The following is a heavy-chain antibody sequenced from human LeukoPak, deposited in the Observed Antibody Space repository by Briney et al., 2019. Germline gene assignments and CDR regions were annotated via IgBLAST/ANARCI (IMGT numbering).Heavy chain of an antibody. CDR1: GYTFTGYY. J-gene: IGHJ4*02. V-gene: IGHV1-2*02. CDR3: ARLYYYASSGYYFPFDY. D-gene: IGHD3-22*01. CDR2: INPNSGGT. Sequence: VSVKVSCKASGYTFTGYYMHWVRQAPGQGLEWMGWINPNSGGTNYAQKFQGRVTMTRDTSISTAYMELSRLRSDDTAVYYCARLYYYASSGYYFPFDYWGQGTLVIVSS.